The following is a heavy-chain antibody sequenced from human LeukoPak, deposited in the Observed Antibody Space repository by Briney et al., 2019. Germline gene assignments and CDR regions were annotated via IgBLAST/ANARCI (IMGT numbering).Heavy chain of an antibody. D-gene: IGHD1-7*01. V-gene: IGHV4-38-2*02. CDR2: IYHSGST. CDR1: GYSISSGYY. J-gene: IGHJ4*02. Sequence: SETLSLTCTVSGYSISSGYYWGWIRQPPGKGLEWIGSIYHSGSTYYNPSLKSRVTISVDTSKNQFSLKLSSVTAADTAVYYCASSYNWNFEFDYWGQGTLVTVSS. CDR3: ASSYNWNFEFDY.